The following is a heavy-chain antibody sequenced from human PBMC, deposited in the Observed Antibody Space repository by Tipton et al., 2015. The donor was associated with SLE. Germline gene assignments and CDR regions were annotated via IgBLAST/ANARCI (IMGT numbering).Heavy chain of an antibody. CDR3: ARGSGNFDY. CDR2: IYYSGST. CDR1: GGSISSGGYS. D-gene: IGHD3-10*01. V-gene: IGHV4-30-2*03. J-gene: IGHJ4*02. Sequence: GLVKPSETLSLTCAVSGGSISSGGYSWSWIRQPPGKGLEWIGSIYYSGSTYYNPSLKSRVTISVDTSKNQFSLKLSSVTAADTAVYYCARGSGNFDYWGQGTLVTVSS.